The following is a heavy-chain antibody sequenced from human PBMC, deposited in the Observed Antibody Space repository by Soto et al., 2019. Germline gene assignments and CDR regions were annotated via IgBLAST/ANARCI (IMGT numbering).Heavy chain of an antibody. V-gene: IGHV4-59*01. D-gene: IGHD3-3*01. CDR2: IYGTGTT. CDR3: AGFSSGTSLFGL. CDR1: DGSISSYY. J-gene: IGHJ4*02. Sequence: PSETLSLTCTVSDGSISSYYWSWIRQPPGKGLEWIGYIYGTGTTNYAPSLKNRVTMSLHTSKNQFSLTLSSVTAADTAMYSCAGFSSGTSLFGLWGPGTLVTVSS.